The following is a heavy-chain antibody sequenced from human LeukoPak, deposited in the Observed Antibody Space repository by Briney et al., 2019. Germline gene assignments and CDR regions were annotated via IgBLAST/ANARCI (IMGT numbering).Heavy chain of an antibody. CDR3: AKDRYSSGYNLDY. D-gene: IGHD6-19*01. V-gene: IGHV3-53*01. CDR1: EFSVGSNY. CDR2: IYSGGST. J-gene: IGHJ4*02. Sequence: GGSLRLSCAASEFSVGSNYMTWVRQAPGKGLEWVSLIYSGGSTYYADSVKGRFTISRDSSKSTLYLQMNSLRAEDTAIYYCAKDRYSSGYNLDYWGQGTLVTVSS.